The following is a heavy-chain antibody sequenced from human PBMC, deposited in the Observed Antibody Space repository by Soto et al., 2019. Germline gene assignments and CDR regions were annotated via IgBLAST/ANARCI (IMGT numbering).Heavy chain of an antibody. CDR1: GDSGGSLGRGSSP. V-gene: IGHV4-39*01. D-gene: IGHD4-17*01. CDR3: ARHPPYGPLDY. Sequence: QLQLQESGPGLVKPSETLSLTCTVSGDSGGSLGRGSSPWGWIRQPPGKGLEWIGNIYYSGSTYYNPSLKSRVTISGDTSKNQFSLRLTSVTAADTAVYYCARHPPYGPLDYWGQGTLVTVSS. J-gene: IGHJ4*02. CDR2: IYYSGST.